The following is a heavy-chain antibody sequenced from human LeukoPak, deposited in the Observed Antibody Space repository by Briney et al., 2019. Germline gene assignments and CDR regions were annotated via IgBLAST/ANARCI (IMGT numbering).Heavy chain of an antibody. D-gene: IGHD3-9*01. Sequence: SETLSLTCAVYGGSFSGYYWSWIRQPPGKGLEWIGEINHSGSTNYIPSLKSRVTISVDTSKNQFSLKLSSVTAADTAVYYCARLRRYYDILTGYYSSFDYWGQGTLVTVSS. J-gene: IGHJ4*02. CDR1: GGSFSGYY. CDR2: INHSGST. V-gene: IGHV4-34*01. CDR3: ARLRRYYDILTGYYSSFDY.